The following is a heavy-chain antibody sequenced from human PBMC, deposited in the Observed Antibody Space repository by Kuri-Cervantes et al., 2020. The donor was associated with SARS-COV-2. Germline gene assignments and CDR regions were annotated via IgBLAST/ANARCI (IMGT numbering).Heavy chain of an antibody. CDR1: GYSISSGYY. V-gene: IGHV4-38-2*02. CDR2: IYHSGST. Sequence: LRLSCTVSGYSISSGYYWGWIRQPPGKGLEWIGSIYHSGSTYYNPSLKSRVTISVDTSKNQFSLKLSSVTAADTAVYYCARAGVGGYFDYWGQGTLVTVSS. CDR3: ARAGVGGYFDY. D-gene: IGHD3-10*01. J-gene: IGHJ4*02.